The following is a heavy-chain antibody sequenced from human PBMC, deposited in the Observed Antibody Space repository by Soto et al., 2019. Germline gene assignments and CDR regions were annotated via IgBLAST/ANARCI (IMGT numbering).Heavy chain of an antibody. CDR3: TTLYRSGWYGMDV. J-gene: IGHJ6*02. D-gene: IGHD6-19*01. CDR1: GFTFSNAW. CDR2: IKSKTDGGTT. V-gene: IGHV3-15*07. Sequence: GGSLRLSCAASGFTFSNAWMNWVRQAPGKGLEWVGRIKSKTDGGTTDYAAPVKGRFTISRDDSKNTLYLQMNSLKTEDTAVYYCTTLYRSGWYGMDVWGQGTKVTVSS.